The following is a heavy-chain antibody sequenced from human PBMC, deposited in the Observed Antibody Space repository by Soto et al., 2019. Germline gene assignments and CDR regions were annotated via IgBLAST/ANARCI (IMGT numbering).Heavy chain of an antibody. V-gene: IGHV1-3*01. CDR3: ARRVVVPAVDAFDI. D-gene: IGHD2-2*01. CDR1: GYTFTSYA. J-gene: IGHJ3*02. Sequence: ASVKVSCKASGYTFTSYAMHWVRQAPGQRLEWMGWINVGNGNTKYSQKFQGRVTITRDTSASTAYMELSSLRSEDTAVYYCARRVVVPAVDAFDIWGQGTMVNVSS. CDR2: INVGNGNT.